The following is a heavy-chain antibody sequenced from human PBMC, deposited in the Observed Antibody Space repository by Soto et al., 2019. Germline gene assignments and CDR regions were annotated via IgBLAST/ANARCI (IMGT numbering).Heavy chain of an antibody. J-gene: IGHJ4*02. CDR1: GYTFTNYY. CDR2: INPSGETT. D-gene: IGHD1-1*01. Sequence: ASVKVSCKASGYTFTNYYIHWVRQAPGQGLEWMGIINPSGETTTYAQEFQGRVAMTRDTSTSTVYVELSSLRSEDTAVYYCAREGPVEMATTAWDYWGQGTLVTVSS. V-gene: IGHV1-46*01. CDR3: AREGPVEMATTAWDY.